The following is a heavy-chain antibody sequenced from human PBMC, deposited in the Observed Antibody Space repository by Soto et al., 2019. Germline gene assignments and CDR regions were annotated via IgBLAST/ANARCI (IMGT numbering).Heavy chain of an antibody. CDR2: INPSGGST. J-gene: IGHJ4*02. Sequence: ASVKVSCKASGYTFTSYYMHCVRQAPGQGLEWMGIINPSGGSTSYAQKFQGRVTMTRDTSTSTVYMALSSLRSEDPAVYYCARATYYYASSGYYDWDYWGQGTLVTVSS. CDR3: ARATYYYASSGYYDWDY. D-gene: IGHD3-22*01. CDR1: GYTFTSYY. V-gene: IGHV1-46*01.